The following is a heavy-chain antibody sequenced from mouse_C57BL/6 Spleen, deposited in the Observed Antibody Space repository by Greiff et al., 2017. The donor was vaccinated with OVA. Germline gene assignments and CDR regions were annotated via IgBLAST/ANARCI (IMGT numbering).Heavy chain of an antibody. CDR3: ARVGACYSNYVYFDY. CDR2: IYPGDGDT. Sequence: QVQLQQSGPELVKPGASVKISCKASGYAFSSSWMNWVKQRPGKGLEWIGRIYPGDGDTNYNGKFKGKATLTADKSSSTAYMQLSSLTSEDSAVYFCARVGACYSNYVYFDYWGQGTTLTVSS. V-gene: IGHV1-82*01. J-gene: IGHJ2*01. CDR1: GYAFSSSW. D-gene: IGHD2-5*01.